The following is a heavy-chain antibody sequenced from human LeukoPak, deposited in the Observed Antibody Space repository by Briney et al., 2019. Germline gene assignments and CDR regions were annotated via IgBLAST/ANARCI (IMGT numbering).Heavy chain of an antibody. J-gene: IGHJ4*02. CDR1: GVTFSSYA. Sequence: GGSLRLSCAASGVTFSSYAMSWVRQAPGKGLEWVSSISSSSSYIYYADSVKGRFTISRDNAKNSLYLQMNSLRAEDTAVYYCARNFAGYFLLDYWGQGTLVTVSS. D-gene: IGHD3-9*01. V-gene: IGHV3-21*01. CDR2: ISSSSSYI. CDR3: ARNFAGYFLLDY.